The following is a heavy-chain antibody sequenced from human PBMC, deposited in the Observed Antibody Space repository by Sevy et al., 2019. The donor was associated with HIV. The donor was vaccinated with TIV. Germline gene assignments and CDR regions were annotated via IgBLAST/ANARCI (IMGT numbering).Heavy chain of an antibody. Sequence: GGSLRLSCAASGFTFSSYAMSWVRQAPGKGLEWVSAISGSGISTYYADSVKGRFTISRDNSKNTLYLQMNSLRAEDTALYYCAIGRFGELQLDYWGQGTLVTVSS. CDR3: AIGRFGELQLDY. D-gene: IGHD3-10*01. CDR2: ISGSGIST. V-gene: IGHV3-23*01. J-gene: IGHJ4*02. CDR1: GFTFSSYA.